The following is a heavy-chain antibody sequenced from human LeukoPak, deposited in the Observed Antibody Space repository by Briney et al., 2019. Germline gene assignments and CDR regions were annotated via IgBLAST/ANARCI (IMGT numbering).Heavy chain of an antibody. D-gene: IGHD2-15*01. CDR2: IIPIFGTA. J-gene: IGHJ4*02. CDR1: GGTFSSYA. CDR3: ASLNCSGGSCYSRSFDY. V-gene: IGHV1-69*13. Sequence: SVKVSCKASGGTFSSYAISWVRQAPGQGLEWMGGIIPIFGTANYAQKFQGRVTITADESTSTAYMELSSLRSEDTAVYYCASLNCSGGSCYSRSFDYWGQGTLVTVSS.